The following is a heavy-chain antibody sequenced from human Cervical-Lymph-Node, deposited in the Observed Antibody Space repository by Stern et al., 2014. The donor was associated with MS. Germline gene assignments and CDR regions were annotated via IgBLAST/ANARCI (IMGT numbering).Heavy chain of an antibody. CDR3: ARAGGSEDDF. V-gene: IGHV3-11*01. J-gene: IGHJ4*02. D-gene: IGHD3-10*01. Sequence: VQLEESGGGLVKPGESLRLSCAASGFIFSDYYMNWIRQAPGKGLEWLSYISSRDGTIYYADSVKGRFTISRDNAKKSLYLHMNSLRAEDTAVYYCARAGGSEDDFWGQGTLVTVSS. CDR1: GFIFSDYY. CDR2: ISSRDGTI.